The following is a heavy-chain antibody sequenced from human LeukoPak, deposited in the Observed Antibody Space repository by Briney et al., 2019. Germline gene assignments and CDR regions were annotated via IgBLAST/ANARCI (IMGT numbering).Heavy chain of an antibody. CDR2: IYYSGST. D-gene: IGHD6-19*01. CDR3: ARDPVAATGY. V-gene: IGHV4-59*12. CDR1: GGSISSYY. Sequence: SETLSLTCTVSGGSISSYYWSWIRQPPGKGLEWIGYIYYSGSTNYNPSLKSRVTISVDTSKNQFSLKLSSVTAADTAVYYCARDPVAATGYWGQGTLVTVSS. J-gene: IGHJ4*02.